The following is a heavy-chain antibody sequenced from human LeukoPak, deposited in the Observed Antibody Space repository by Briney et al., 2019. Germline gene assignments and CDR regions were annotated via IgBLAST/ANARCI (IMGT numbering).Heavy chain of an antibody. CDR2: IYYSGST. J-gene: IGHJ4*02. CDR1: GGSISSYY. Sequence: SETLSLTCTVSGGSISSYYWSWIRQPPGKGLEWIGYIYYSGSTNYNPSLKSRVTMSVDTSKNQFSLKLSSVTAADTAVYYCARDVVAAAGTWDYWGQGTLVTVSS. CDR3: ARDVVAAAGTWDY. V-gene: IGHV4-59*12. D-gene: IGHD6-13*01.